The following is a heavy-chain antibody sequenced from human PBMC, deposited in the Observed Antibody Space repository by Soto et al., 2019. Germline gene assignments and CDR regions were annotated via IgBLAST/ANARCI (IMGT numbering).Heavy chain of an antibody. CDR3: ARHCSGGSCYYAFDI. CDR1: GGSISSYY. Sequence: QVQLQESGPGLVKPSETLSLTCTVSGGSISSYYWSWIRQPPGKGLEWIAYIYYSGSTNYNPSLKSRVTISVDTSKNQFSLKLRSVTAADTAVYYCARHCSGGSCYYAFDIWGQGTMVTVSS. D-gene: IGHD2-15*01. CDR2: IYYSGST. J-gene: IGHJ3*02. V-gene: IGHV4-59*08.